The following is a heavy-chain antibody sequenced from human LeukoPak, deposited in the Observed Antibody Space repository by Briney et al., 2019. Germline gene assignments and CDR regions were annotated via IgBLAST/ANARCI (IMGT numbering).Heavy chain of an antibody. CDR2: ISWDGGST. Sequence: PGGSLRLSCAASGSTFDDYAMHWVRQAPGKGLEWVSLISWDGGSTYYADSVKGRFTISRDNSKNSLYLQMNSLRAEDTALYYCAKDIGSSGYPDTFDYWGQGTLVTVSS. J-gene: IGHJ4*02. V-gene: IGHV3-43D*03. CDR3: AKDIGSSGYPDTFDY. CDR1: GSTFDDYA. D-gene: IGHD3-22*01.